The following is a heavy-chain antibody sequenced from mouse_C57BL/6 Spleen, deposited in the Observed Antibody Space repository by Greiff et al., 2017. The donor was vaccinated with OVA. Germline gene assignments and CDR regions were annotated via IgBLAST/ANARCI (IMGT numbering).Heavy chain of an antibody. D-gene: IGHD2-4*01. CDR2: IDPSDSYT. J-gene: IGHJ4*01. CDR3: ARPSYYDYDYYAMDY. V-gene: IGHV1-69*01. Sequence: QVQLQQSGAELVMPGASVKLSCKASGYTFTSYWMHWVKQRPGQGLEWIGEIDPSDSYTNYNQKFKGKSTLTVDKSSSTAYMQLSSLTSEDSAVYYCARPSYYDYDYYAMDYWGQGTSVTVSS. CDR1: GYTFTSYW.